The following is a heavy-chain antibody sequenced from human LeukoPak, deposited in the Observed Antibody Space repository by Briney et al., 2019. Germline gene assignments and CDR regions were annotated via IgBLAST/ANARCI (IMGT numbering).Heavy chain of an antibody. CDR1: GYNLISYY. Sequence: ASVKVSCKASGYNLISYYMHWVRQAPGQGLEWMRWINPNTGDTKYAQKFQGRVSLTRDTSISTAYMELSSLSSDDTAIYYCARDLQEIPRPGRVDYWGQGTLVTVSS. V-gene: IGHV1-2*02. D-gene: IGHD5-24*01. CDR2: INPNTGDT. CDR3: ARDLQEIPRPGRVDY. J-gene: IGHJ4*02.